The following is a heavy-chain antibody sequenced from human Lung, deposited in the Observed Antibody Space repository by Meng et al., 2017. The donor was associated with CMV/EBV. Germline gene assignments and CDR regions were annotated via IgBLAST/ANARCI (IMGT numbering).Heavy chain of an antibody. D-gene: IGHD2-15*01. Sequence: SCKASGYNFINSDINWVRQATGQGLEWMGWMNPSSGDTDYAQKFQGRVSITRDTSTNTAYMELSSLRSEDTAVYYCATHDYGGSGGYWGQGTLVTVSS. J-gene: IGHJ4*02. CDR3: ATHDYGGSGGY. CDR2: MNPSSGDT. CDR1: GYNFINSD. V-gene: IGHV1-8*03.